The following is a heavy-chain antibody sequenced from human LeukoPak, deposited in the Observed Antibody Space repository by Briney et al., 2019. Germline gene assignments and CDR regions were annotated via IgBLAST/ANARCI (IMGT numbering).Heavy chain of an antibody. J-gene: IGHJ4*02. CDR3: VKPPRGAVASHFDY. D-gene: IGHD6-19*01. CDR2: ISGSGGST. Sequence: PRGSLRLSCAASGFTFSSYAMSWVRQAPGKGLEWVSAISGSGGSTYYADSVKGRFTISRDNSKNTLYLQMNSLRAEDTAVYYCVKPPRGAVASHFDYWGQGTLVTVSS. V-gene: IGHV3-23*01. CDR1: GFTFSSYA.